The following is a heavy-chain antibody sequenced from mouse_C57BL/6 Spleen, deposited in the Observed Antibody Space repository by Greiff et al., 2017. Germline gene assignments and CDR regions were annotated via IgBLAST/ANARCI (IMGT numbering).Heavy chain of an antibody. CDR2: INPYNGGT. J-gene: IGHJ2*01. D-gene: IGHD2-1*01. Sequence: EVQLQQSGPVLVKPGASVKMSCKASGYTFTDYYMNWVKQSHGKSLEWIGVINPYNGGTSYNQKFKGKATLTVDKSSSTAYMELNSLTSEDSAVYYCARQDYGNHYFDYWGQGTTLTVSS. V-gene: IGHV1-19*01. CDR1: GYTFTDYY. CDR3: ARQDYGNHYFDY.